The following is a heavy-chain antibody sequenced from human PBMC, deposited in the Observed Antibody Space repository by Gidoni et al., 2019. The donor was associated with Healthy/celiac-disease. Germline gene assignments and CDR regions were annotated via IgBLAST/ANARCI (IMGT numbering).Heavy chain of an antibody. CDR1: GGSLSSYY. CDR3: ARHSANYYGSGSYYAFDY. D-gene: IGHD3-10*01. J-gene: IGHJ4*02. Sequence: QVQLQESGPGLVKLSETLSLTCTVPGGSLSSYYWSWIRQPPGKGLEWIGYIYSSGSTNYNPSLRSRVTISVDTSKNQFSLKLSSVTAADTAVYYCARHSANYYGSGSYYAFDYWGQGTLVTVSS. V-gene: IGHV4-59*08. CDR2: IYSSGST.